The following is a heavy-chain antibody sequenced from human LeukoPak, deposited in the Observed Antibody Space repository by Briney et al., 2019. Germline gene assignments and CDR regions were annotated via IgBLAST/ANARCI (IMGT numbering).Heavy chain of an antibody. D-gene: IGHD3-22*01. CDR1: GNICARCR. CDR3: ATRYYYDSSGYYGPFDYFDY. CDR2: ISGSGGST. Sequence: LPVSYLATGNICARCRVSVYLQAPGKGLKKISSISGSGGSTYYAVSVNGRFNISRDNSKNTLYLQMNSLRAEDTAVYYCATRYYYDSSGYYGPFDYFDYWGQGTLVTVSS. J-gene: IGHJ4*02. V-gene: IGHV3-23*01.